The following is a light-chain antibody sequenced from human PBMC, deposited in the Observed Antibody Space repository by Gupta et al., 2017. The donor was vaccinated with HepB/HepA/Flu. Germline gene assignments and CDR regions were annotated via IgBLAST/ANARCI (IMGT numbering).Light chain of an antibody. Sequence: EIVLTQSPATLSLSPGERATLSCRASQSVSSFLAWFQQKPGQAPRLLIYDASNRAAGIPARFSGSGSGTDFTLTISSLEREDFAVYFCQQRSNWPLTFGGGTKVEIK. CDR3: QQRSNWPLT. CDR2: DAS. V-gene: IGKV3-11*01. CDR1: QSVSSF. J-gene: IGKJ4*01.